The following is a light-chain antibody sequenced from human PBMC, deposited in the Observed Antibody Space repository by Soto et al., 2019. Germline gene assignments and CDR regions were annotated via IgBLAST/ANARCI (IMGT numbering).Light chain of an antibody. CDR3: QHYHQWPSFS. Sequence: EIVMTQSPATLSVSAGERVTLSCRARQSVATYVTWYQQKPGQAPRLLIYDASIRATDVPARFSGIGSGTEFTLTITSLQSEDFAVYHCQHYHQWPSFSFGPGTKVDIK. CDR1: QSVATY. CDR2: DAS. V-gene: IGKV3-15*01. J-gene: IGKJ3*01.